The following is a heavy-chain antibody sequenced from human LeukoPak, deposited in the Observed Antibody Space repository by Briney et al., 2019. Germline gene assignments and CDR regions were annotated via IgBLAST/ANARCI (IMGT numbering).Heavy chain of an antibody. CDR3: ARGHYSASRKYFDL. CDR2: INHRGST. CDR1: GGSFSGYY. Sequence: PSETLSLTCDVDGGSFSGYYWDWLRQPPGKGREWIGEINHRGSTNDNTSLKRRVIISVDASRYQCSLKLSSVTAADTAVYYCARGHYSASRKYFDLWGSGTLVAVSS. D-gene: IGHD2-2*01. V-gene: IGHV4-34*01. J-gene: IGHJ2*01.